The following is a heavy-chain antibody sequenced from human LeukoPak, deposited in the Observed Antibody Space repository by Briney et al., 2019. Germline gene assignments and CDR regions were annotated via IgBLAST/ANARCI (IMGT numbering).Heavy chain of an antibody. D-gene: IGHD1-26*01. CDR2: ISSSSSYI. J-gene: IGHJ4*02. CDR3: AKGGVSGSYYC. CDR1: GFTFSSYS. Sequence: GGSLRLSCAASGFTFSSYSMNWVRQAPGKGLEWVSSISSSSSYIYYADSVKGRFTISRDNSKNTLYLQMNSLRAEDTAVYYCAKGGVSGSYYCWGQGTLVTVSS. V-gene: IGHV3-21*04.